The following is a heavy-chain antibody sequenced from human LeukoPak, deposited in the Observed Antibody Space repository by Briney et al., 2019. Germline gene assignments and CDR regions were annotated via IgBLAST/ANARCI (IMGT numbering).Heavy chain of an antibody. D-gene: IGHD3-10*01. CDR3: ARGRSPMVRGVIGY. CDR2: INHSGST. V-gene: IGHV4-34*01. CDR1: GGSISSYY. J-gene: IGHJ4*02. Sequence: PSETLSLTCTVSGGSISSYYWSWIRQPPGKGLEWIGEINHSGSTNYNPSLKSRVTISVDTSKNQFSLKLSSVTAADTAVYYCARGRSPMVRGVIGYWGQGTLVTVSS.